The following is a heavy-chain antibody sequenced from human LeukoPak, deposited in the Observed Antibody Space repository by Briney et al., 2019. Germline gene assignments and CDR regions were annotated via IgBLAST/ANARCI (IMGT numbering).Heavy chain of an antibody. CDR1: VLTFPNSW. J-gene: IGHJ5*02. V-gene: IGHV3-15*01. CDR3: VLVIRGWSGGWFDP. D-gene: IGHD6-19*01. Sequence: GGSHRLSYTVCVLTFPNSWMSWVRQAPGKGLEGVGRLKSKYDGGTADYAAPVKGRFIISGDDSEDTIYLQMYSLRSEDTGVYYCVLVIRGWSGGWFDPWGQGTLVTVSS. CDR2: LKSKYDGGTA.